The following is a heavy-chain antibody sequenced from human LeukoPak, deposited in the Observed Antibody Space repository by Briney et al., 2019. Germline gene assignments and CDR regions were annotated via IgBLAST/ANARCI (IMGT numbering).Heavy chain of an antibody. CDR2: ITGNGGTT. D-gene: IGHD3-22*01. V-gene: IGHV3-23*01. Sequence: GGSLRLSCAASRFTFSGCWMSWVRQAPGKGLEWVSGITGNGGTTHHADSVKGRFTISRDNSKNTLFLQMNSLRVEDTALYYCARAYGSSGYYQLPIDYWGQGTLVTVSS. CDR3: ARAYGSSGYYQLPIDY. J-gene: IGHJ4*02. CDR1: RFTFSGCW.